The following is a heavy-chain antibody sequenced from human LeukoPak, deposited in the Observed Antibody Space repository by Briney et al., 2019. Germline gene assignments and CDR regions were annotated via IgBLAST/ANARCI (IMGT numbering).Heavy chain of an antibody. Sequence: ASVKVSCKASGYTFTSYYIHWVRQAPGQGLEWMGIISPSGDSTTYAQKFQGRVSMTWDTSTSTVYMELSSLRSEDTAVYYCARDRGGTGYPLGDYWGQGTLVTVSS. J-gene: IGHJ4*02. CDR3: ARDRGGTGYPLGDY. CDR1: GYTFTSYY. V-gene: IGHV1-46*01. D-gene: IGHD3-9*01. CDR2: ISPSGDST.